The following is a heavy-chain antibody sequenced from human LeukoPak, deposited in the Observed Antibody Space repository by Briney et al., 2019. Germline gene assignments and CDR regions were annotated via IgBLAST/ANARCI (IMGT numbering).Heavy chain of an antibody. J-gene: IGHJ3*02. CDR1: GFTFSTYD. V-gene: IGHV3-13*01. Sequence: GGSLRLSCAASGFTFSTYDMHWVRQVTGKGLEWVSAIGTAGDTYYPGSVKGRFTISRENAKNSSYLQMNSLRAGDTAVYYCARAPGGDYYDIWGQGTMVTVSS. CDR3: ARAPGGDYYDI. CDR2: IGTAGDT. D-gene: IGHD3-10*01.